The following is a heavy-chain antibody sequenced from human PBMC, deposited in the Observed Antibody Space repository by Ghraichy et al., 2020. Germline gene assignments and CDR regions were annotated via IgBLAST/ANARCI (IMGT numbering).Heavy chain of an antibody. D-gene: IGHD4-17*01. CDR2: IYQSGSR. CDR1: GGSISSNYY. V-gene: IGHV4-39*02. J-gene: IGHJ4*02. Sequence: SETLSLTCTVSGGSISSNYYWGWIRQPPGKGLEWIGSIYQSGSRYYNPAPKNRVTISIDTSRNHFSLKLTSVTAADTAVYYCAGGGWYGDDWRVYFDHWGQGGLVTVAS. CDR3: AGGGWYGDDWRVYFDH.